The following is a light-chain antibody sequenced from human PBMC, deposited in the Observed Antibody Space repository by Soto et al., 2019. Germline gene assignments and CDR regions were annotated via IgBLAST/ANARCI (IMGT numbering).Light chain of an antibody. CDR3: SSYAGSNNLV. J-gene: IGLJ2*01. V-gene: IGLV2-8*01. Sequence: QSVLTQPPSASGSPGQSVTISCTGTSSDVGGYNYVSWYQQHPGKAAKLMIYEVSKRPSGVPDRFSGSKSGNTASLTVSGRQAEDEADYYCSSYAGSNNLVFGGGTKLTVL. CDR2: EVS. CDR1: SSDVGGYNY.